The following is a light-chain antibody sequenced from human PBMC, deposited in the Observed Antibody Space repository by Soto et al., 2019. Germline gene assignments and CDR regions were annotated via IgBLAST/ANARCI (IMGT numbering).Light chain of an antibody. Sequence: VYITQWPPYLSASVGDRVTISCRASQSISSYLNWYQQKAGKAPKLLIYAASKLQTGAPSRFSGSGSGTDFTLTISSLQPEDFATYYCQQSYSTAVTFGQGTKVDIK. CDR3: QQSYSTAVT. J-gene: IGKJ1*01. CDR2: AAS. V-gene: IGKV1-39*01. CDR1: QSISSY.